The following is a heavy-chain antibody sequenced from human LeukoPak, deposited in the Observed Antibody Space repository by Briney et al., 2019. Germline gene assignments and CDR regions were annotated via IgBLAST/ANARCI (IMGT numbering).Heavy chain of an antibody. D-gene: IGHD3-22*01. V-gene: IGHV4-39*01. CDR2: LHYGGST. J-gene: IGHJ4*02. Sequence: PSETLSLTCTVSGGSISSSSYYWGWIRQPPGKGLEWIGSLHYGGSTYYNPSLKSRVTISVDTSKKQISLKQNSVTAADTAVYYCARLTFHYDRSGYYFDYWGQGTLVTVSS. CDR1: GGSISSSSYY. CDR3: ARLTFHYDRSGYYFDY.